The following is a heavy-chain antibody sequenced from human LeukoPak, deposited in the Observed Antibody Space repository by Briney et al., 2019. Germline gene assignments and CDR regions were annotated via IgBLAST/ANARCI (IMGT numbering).Heavy chain of an antibody. CDR2: INQDSSEK. Sequence: GGPLRLSCVASGITFRNYWMSWVRQAPGKGLEWVANINQDSSEKYYVDSVKGRFTISRDNAKNSLYLQLNTLRPEDTAVYYCVQGWRDNWGQGTLVTVSP. J-gene: IGHJ4*02. CDR1: GITFRNYW. D-gene: IGHD2-15*01. CDR3: VQGWRDN. V-gene: IGHV3-7*01.